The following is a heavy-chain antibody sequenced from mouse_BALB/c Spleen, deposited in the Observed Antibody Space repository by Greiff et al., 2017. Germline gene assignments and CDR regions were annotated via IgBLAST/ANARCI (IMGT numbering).Heavy chain of an antibody. CDR1: GFNIKDTY. V-gene: IGHV14-3*02. CDR2: IDPANGNT. CDR3: ARRLLRRYYAMDY. D-gene: IGHD2-3*01. Sequence: EVKLMESGAELVKPGASVKLSCTASGFNIKDTYMHWVKQRPEQGLEWIGRIDPANGNTKYDPKFQGKATITADTSSNTAYLQLSSLTSEDTAVYYCARRLLRRYYAMDYWGQGTSVTVSS. J-gene: IGHJ4*01.